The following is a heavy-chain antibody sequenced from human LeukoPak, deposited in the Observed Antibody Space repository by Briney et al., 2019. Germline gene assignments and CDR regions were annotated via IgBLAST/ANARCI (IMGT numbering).Heavy chain of an antibody. D-gene: IGHD3-10*01. J-gene: IGHJ4*02. Sequence: GGSLRLSCAASGFTSINYAMNWVRQAPGKGLEWVAVIWYDGSNKYYADSVKGRFTISRDNSKNTLYLQMNSLRAEDTAVYYCAKIGSRRPLVYWGQGTLVTVSS. V-gene: IGHV3-33*06. CDR3: AKIGSRRPLVY. CDR2: IWYDGSNK. CDR1: GFTSINYA.